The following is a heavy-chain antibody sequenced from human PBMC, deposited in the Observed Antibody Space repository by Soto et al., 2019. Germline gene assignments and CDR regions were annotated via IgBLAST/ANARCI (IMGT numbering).Heavy chain of an antibody. CDR3: TKSHYYDSSGPDSDY. CDR2: ISGSGVST. V-gene: IGHV3-23*01. CDR1: GVTFSSYA. J-gene: IGHJ4*02. Sequence: PGGSLRLSCAASGVTFSSYAMSWVRQAPGKGLEWVSAISGSGVSTYYADSVKGRFTISRDNSKNTLYLQMNSLRAEDTAVYYCTKSHYYDSSGPDSDYWGQGTLVTVSS. D-gene: IGHD3-22*01.